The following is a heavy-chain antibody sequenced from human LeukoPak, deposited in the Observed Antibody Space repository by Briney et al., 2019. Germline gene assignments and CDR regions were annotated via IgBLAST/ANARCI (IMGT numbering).Heavy chain of an antibody. CDR1: GGTFSSYA. CDR3: ARKPAGWGVWFYDY. CDR2: IIPIFGTA. J-gene: IGHJ4*02. D-gene: IGHD6-19*01. Sequence: SVKVSCKASGGTFSSYAISWVRQAPGQGLEWMGGIIPIFGTANYAQKFQGRVTITADESTSTAYMELSSLRSEDTAVYYCARKPAGWGVWFYDYCGQGTLVTVSS. V-gene: IGHV1-69*13.